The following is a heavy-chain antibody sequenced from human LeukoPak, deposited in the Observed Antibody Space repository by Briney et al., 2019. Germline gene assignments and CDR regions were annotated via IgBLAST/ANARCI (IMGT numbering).Heavy chain of an antibody. CDR1: GFTFSNYD. Sequence: GGSLRLSCAASGFTFSNYDMHWVRQATGKGLEWVSAIGTAGDTYYSGSVKGRFTISRENAKSSLYLQVNSLRVGDTALYYCTRGGRDGFDIWGQGTVVTVSS. V-gene: IGHV3-13*01. CDR3: TRGGRDGFDI. D-gene: IGHD2-15*01. J-gene: IGHJ3*02. CDR2: IGTAGDT.